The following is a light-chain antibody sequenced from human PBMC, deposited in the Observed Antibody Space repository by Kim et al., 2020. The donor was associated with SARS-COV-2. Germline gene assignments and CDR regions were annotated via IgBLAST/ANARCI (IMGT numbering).Light chain of an antibody. CDR3: QQRWRWSLT. J-gene: IGKJ4*01. Sequence: IVLTQSPVTLSLSPGERATLSCRASQSVNTDLAWDQHESGQAPRLLIYDTSNRAPAIPARFSCSGSGTDFTLTIDTLEPEDVAVYYCQQRWRWSLTFGGGTRLVI. CDR2: DTS. CDR1: QSVNTD. V-gene: IGKV3-11*01.